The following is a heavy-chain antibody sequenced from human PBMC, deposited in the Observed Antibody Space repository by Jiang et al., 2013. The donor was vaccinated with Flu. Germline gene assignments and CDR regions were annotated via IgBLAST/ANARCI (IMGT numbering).Heavy chain of an antibody. V-gene: IGHV4-34*01. Sequence: GSGLVKPSETLSLTCAVSGASFSHFYWSWIRQPPGKGLEWIGEINHFGSTNYSPSLKSRVTISVDTSKNQFSLKLTSVTAADAGVYYCAKAGGPDFDYWGQGT. CDR3: AKAGGPDFDY. CDR1: GASFSHFY. CDR2: INHFGST. J-gene: IGHJ4*02. D-gene: IGHD3-10*01.